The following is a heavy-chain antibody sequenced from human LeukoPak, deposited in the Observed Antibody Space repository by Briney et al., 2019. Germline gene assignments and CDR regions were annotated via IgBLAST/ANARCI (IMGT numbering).Heavy chain of an antibody. D-gene: IGHD2-21*02. CDR1: GFTFSSYW. CDR3: ARLVAGGDYTLDFDN. J-gene: IGHJ4*02. CDR2: INSDGSST. V-gene: IGHV3-74*01. Sequence: GGSLRLSCAASGFTFSSYWMHWVRHAPGKGLVWVSRINSDGSSTSYADSVKGRFTISRDNAKNTLYLQMNSLRAEDTAVYYCARLVAGGDYTLDFDNWGQGTLVTVSS.